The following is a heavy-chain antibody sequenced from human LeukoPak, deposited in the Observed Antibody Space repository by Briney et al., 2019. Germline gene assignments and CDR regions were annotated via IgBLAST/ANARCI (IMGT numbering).Heavy chain of an antibody. V-gene: IGHV1-2*02. CDR3: ARGAQWYSGLGMDV. D-gene: IGHD1-26*01. Sequence: ASVKVSCKASGYTFTCYYMHWVRQAPGQGLEWMGWINPNSGGTNYAQKFQGRVTMTRATSMSTAYMELSRLRSDDTAVYYCARGAQWYSGLGMDVWGQGTTVTVSS. J-gene: IGHJ6*02. CDR1: GYTFTCYY. CDR2: INPNSGGT.